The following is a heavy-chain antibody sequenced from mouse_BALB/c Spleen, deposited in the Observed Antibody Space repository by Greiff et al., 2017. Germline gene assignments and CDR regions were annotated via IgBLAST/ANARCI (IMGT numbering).Heavy chain of an antibody. Sequence: DVKLVESGGGLVQPGGSRELSCAASGFTFSSFGMHWVRQAPEKGLEWVAYISSGSSTIYYADTVKGRFTISRDNPKNTLFLQMTSLRSEDTAMYYCARGPLYYYGSSYIWYFDVWGAGTTVTVSS. CDR2: ISSGSSTI. J-gene: IGHJ1*01. V-gene: IGHV5-17*02. CDR1: GFTFSSFG. D-gene: IGHD1-1*01. CDR3: ARGPLYYYGSSYIWYFDV.